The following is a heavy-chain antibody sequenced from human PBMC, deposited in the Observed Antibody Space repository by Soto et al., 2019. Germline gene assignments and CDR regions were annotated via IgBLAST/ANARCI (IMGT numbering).Heavy chain of an antibody. D-gene: IGHD2-8*01. V-gene: IGHV4-39*01. J-gene: IGHJ4*02. Sequence: QLQLQESGPGLVKPSETLSLTCTVSGDSISSDNYYCGWIRQPPGKGLEWIGSIYYTGSTYYNPSLKSPVTMSVDTSKSQFSLKLSSVTAADTAVYYCARHPGYAVPTVYATHYFNYWGQGILVTVST. CDR1: GDSISSDNYY. CDR3: ARHPGYAVPTVYATHYFNY. CDR2: IYYTGST.